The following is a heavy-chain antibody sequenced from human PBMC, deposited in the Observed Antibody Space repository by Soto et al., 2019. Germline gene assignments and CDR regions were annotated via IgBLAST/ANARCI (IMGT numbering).Heavy chain of an antibody. V-gene: IGHV3-23*01. D-gene: IGHD5-12*01. Sequence: EVQLLESGGGLVQPGGSLRLSCAASGFTFSSYAMSWVRQAPGKGLEWVSAISGSGGSTYYADSVKGRFTISRDNSKNTLYLQMNSLRAEDTAVYYCAKDGLIDIVPHLRFDYWGQGTLVTVAS. CDR3: AKDGLIDIVPHLRFDY. CDR2: ISGSGGST. CDR1: GFTFSSYA. J-gene: IGHJ4*02.